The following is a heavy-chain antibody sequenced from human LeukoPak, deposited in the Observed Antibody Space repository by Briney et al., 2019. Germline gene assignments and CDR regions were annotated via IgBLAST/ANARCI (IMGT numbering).Heavy chain of an antibody. J-gene: IGHJ3*02. D-gene: IGHD4-17*01. V-gene: IGHV3-21*01. CDR1: GFTFSSYS. CDR3: ARDLVTTVIPDAFDI. Sequence: PGGSLRLSCAASGFTFSSYSMNWVRQAPGKGLEWVSSISSSSSYIYYADSVKGRFTISRDNAKNSLYLQMNGLRAEDTAVYYCARDLVTTVIPDAFDIWGQGTMVTVSS. CDR2: ISSSSSYI.